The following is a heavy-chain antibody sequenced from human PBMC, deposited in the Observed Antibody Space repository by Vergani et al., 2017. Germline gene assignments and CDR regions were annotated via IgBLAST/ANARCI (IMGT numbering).Heavy chain of an antibody. V-gene: IGHV1-69*13. J-gene: IGHJ6*02. CDR1: GGTFSSYA. Sequence: QVQLVQSGAEVKKPGSSVKVSCKASGGTFSSYAISWVRQAPGQGLEWMGRIIPIFGTANYAQKFQGRVTITADESTSTAYMELSSLRSEDTAVYYCARDYHVGCGGDCRRIDYYYDGMDGWGQGTTVTVSS. CDR2: IIPIFGTA. D-gene: IGHD2-21*02. CDR3: ARDYHVGCGGDCRRIDYYYDGMDG.